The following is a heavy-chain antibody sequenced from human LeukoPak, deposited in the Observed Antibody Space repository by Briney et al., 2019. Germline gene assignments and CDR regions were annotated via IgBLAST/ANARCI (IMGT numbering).Heavy chain of an antibody. D-gene: IGHD2-2*01. CDR2: IDEIGRT. CDR3: ARPIFCSSTRCMGAMDV. Sequence: SETLSLTCAVYSESFSHYYWNWIRQSPGKGLEWIGEIDEIGRTNYNPSLKSRVTISVDRTKNQFSLKLSPVIAADTAVYYCARPIFCSSTRCMGAMDVWGQGTTVIVSS. V-gene: IGHV4-34*01. J-gene: IGHJ6*01. CDR1: SESFSHYY.